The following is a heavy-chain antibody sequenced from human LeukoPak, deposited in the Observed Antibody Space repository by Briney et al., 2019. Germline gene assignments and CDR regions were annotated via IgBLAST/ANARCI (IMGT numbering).Heavy chain of an antibody. V-gene: IGHV4-59*01. CDR3: ARSTIFGVVIYAFDI. Sequence: SETLSLTCSVSGGSINSYYWTWIRQPPGKGLEWVGYISYSGSTNYSPSLKSRVTISVDTSKNQFSLKLSSVTAADTAVYYCARSTIFGVVIYAFDIWGQGTMVTVSS. CDR2: ISYSGST. J-gene: IGHJ3*02. D-gene: IGHD3-3*01. CDR1: GGSINSYY.